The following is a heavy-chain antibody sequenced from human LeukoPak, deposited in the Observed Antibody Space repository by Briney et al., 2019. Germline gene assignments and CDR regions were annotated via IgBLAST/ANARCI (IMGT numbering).Heavy chain of an antibody. CDR1: GGSISSGSYY. V-gene: IGHV4-61*02. D-gene: IGHD3-22*01. J-gene: IGHJ4*02. CDR2: IYTSGST. CDR3: ARGRYYDSSGYHPFFDY. Sequence: PSQTLSLTCTVSGGSISSGSYYWSWIRQPAGKGLEWIGRIYTSGSTNYNPSLKSRVTISVDTSKNQFSLKLSSVTAADTAVYHCARGRYYDSSGYHPFFDYWGQGTLVTVSS.